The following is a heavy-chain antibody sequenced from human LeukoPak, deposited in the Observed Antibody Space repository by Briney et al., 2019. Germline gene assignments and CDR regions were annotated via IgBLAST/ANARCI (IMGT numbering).Heavy chain of an antibody. D-gene: IGHD4-23*01. CDR3: ARAPVASEFDC. CDR2: INTYSGGT. CDR1: GYTFTGYY. Sequence: ASVKVSCKCSGYTFTGYYVHWLRQAPGQGLEWMGWINTYSGGTNYEQTFQGRVTMTRDTSIATVYMELSRLKSDDTAMYYCARAPVASEFDCCGEGAQVTVSS. J-gene: IGHJ4*02. V-gene: IGHV1-2*02.